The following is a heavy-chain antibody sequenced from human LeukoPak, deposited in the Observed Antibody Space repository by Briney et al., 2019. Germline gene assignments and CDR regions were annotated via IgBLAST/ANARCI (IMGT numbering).Heavy chain of an antibody. D-gene: IGHD2-21*02. V-gene: IGHV3-23*01. CDR3: AKGGDTSSRGRGRY. Sequence: TGGSLRLSCAASGFTFSNYAMSSVRQAPGKGLEWVSAINLGGDTYYADSVKGRFTMSRDNSNKTLYLQMNSLRAGDTAVYYCAKGGDTSSRGRGRYWGQGTLVTVSS. CDR2: INLGGDT. J-gene: IGHJ4*02. CDR1: GFTFSNYA.